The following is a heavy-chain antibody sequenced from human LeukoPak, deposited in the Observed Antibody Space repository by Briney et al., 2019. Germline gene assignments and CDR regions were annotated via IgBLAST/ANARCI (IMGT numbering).Heavy chain of an antibody. CDR1: GGSIRSGNYY. V-gene: IGHV4-30-2*01. CDR3: ARETAAAGSFIAINDY. D-gene: IGHD6-13*01. CDR2: IYPTGNT. Sequence: PSETLSLTCVVSGGSIRSGNYYWSWIRQPPGKGLEWIGYIYPTGNTYYNPSLKSRVTISVDTSNNQFSLELSSVTAADTAIYYCARETAAAGSFIAINDYWGQGTLVTVSS. J-gene: IGHJ4*02.